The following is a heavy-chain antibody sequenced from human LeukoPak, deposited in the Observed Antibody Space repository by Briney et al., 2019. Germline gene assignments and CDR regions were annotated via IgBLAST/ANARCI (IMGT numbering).Heavy chain of an antibody. D-gene: IGHD2-2*02. Sequence: ASVKVSCKASGGTFSSYAISWVRQAPEQGLEWMGGIIPIFGTANYAQKSQGRVTITADESTSTAYMELSSLRSEDTAVYYCARDYCSSTSCYTSGYYYYGMDVWGQGTTVTVSS. CDR3: ARDYCSSTSCYTSGYYYYGMDV. J-gene: IGHJ6*02. V-gene: IGHV1-69*13. CDR1: GGTFSSYA. CDR2: IIPIFGTA.